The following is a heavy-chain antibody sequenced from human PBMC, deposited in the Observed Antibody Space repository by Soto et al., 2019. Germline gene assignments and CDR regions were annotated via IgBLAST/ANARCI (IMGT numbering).Heavy chain of an antibody. J-gene: IGHJ4*02. CDR3: ARDSPEGGGYDYVWGSYPRFDY. CDR2: IYYSGST. CDR1: GGSISSGDYY. V-gene: IGHV4-30-4*01. Sequence: SETLSLTCTVSGGSISSGDYYWSWIRQPPGKGLEWIGYIYYSGSTYYNPSLKSRVTISVDTSKNQFSLKLSSVTAADTAVYYCARDSPEGGGYDYVWGSYPRFDYWGQGTLVTVSS. D-gene: IGHD3-16*02.